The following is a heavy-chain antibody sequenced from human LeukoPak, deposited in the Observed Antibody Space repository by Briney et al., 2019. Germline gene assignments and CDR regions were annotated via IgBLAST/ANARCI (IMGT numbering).Heavy chain of an antibody. CDR2: IYLGDSET. J-gene: IGHJ4*02. V-gene: IGHV5-51*01. CDR3: ARHPSYTSGWPLDY. CDR1: GYSFTSYW. Sequence: TGESLKISCKGSGYSFTSYWIGWVRQMPGKGLDWMGIIYLGDSETRYSPSFRGQVTISADKSFNTAYLQWSSLKASDTAIYYCARHPSYTSGWPLDYWGQGTLVIVSS. D-gene: IGHD6-19*01.